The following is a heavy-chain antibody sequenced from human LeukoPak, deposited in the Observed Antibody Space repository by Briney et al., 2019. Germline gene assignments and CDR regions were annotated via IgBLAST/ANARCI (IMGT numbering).Heavy chain of an antibody. Sequence: PGGSLRLSCAASGFTFSSYGMNWVRQAPGKGLEWVSYISSSGSTIYYADSVKGRFTIPRDNAKNSLYLQMNSLRAEDTAVYYCARDLGLVATTYYYYYMDVWGKGTTVTVSS. CDR3: ARDLGLVATTYYYYYMDV. J-gene: IGHJ6*03. CDR2: ISSSGSTI. CDR1: GFTFSSYG. D-gene: IGHD5-12*01. V-gene: IGHV3-48*03.